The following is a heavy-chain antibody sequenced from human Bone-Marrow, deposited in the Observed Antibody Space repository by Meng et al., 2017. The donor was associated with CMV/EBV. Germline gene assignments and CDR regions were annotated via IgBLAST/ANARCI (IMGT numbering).Heavy chain of an antibody. CDR2: IYPDDSDT. D-gene: IGHD2-8*01. V-gene: IGHV5-51*01. CDR1: GYRFPSSW. Sequence: SGYRFPSSWIGWVRQLPGKGLEWMGIIYPDDSDTKYSPSFQGQVTISADKSISTAYLQWSSLKASDTAMYYCAVHPAGVSGATYFDYWGQGTLVTVSS. CDR3: AVHPAGVSGATYFDY. J-gene: IGHJ4*02.